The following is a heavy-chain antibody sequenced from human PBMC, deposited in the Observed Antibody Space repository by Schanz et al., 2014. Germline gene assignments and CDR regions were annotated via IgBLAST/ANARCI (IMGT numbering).Heavy chain of an antibody. CDR1: GGTFSSYT. Sequence: QVQLVQSGAEVMKPGSSVKVSCKASGGTFSSYTINWVRQAPGQGLEWMGKINPSSGTTRIAQNFQGRLTVTRDTSTSTVNMELSSLRSEDTAVYYCVRDAGWAFGDYHGMDVWGQGTSVTVSS. CDR3: VRDAGWAFGDYHGMDV. CDR2: INPSSGTT. D-gene: IGHD3-10*01. V-gene: IGHV1-46*01. J-gene: IGHJ6*02.